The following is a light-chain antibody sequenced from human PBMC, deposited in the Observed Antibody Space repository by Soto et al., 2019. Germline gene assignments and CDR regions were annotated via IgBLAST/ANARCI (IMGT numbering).Light chain of an antibody. CDR1: SSNIGSNY. CDR2: RNN. V-gene: IGLV1-47*01. J-gene: IGLJ2*01. Sequence: QSVLTQPPSASGTPGQRVTISCSGSSSNIGSNYVYWYQQLPGTAPKLLIYRNNQRPSGVPDRFSGSKSGTSASLAISGHRSEDEADYYCAAWDDSLSGREVFGGGTKLTVL. CDR3: AAWDDSLSGREV.